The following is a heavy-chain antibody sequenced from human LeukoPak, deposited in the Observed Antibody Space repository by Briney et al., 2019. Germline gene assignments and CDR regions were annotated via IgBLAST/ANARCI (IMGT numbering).Heavy chain of an antibody. V-gene: IGHV4-4*07. CDR2: IYTSGST. CDR1: GGSISSYY. D-gene: IGHD6-13*01. CDR3: ARDTLAAAGNYYYYYMDV. Sequence: SETLSLTCTVSGGSISSYYWSWIRQPAGTGLEWIGRIYTSGSTNYNPSLKSRVTMSVDTSKDQFSLKLSSVTAADTAVYYCARDTLAAAGNYYYYYMDVWGKGTTVTISS. J-gene: IGHJ6*03.